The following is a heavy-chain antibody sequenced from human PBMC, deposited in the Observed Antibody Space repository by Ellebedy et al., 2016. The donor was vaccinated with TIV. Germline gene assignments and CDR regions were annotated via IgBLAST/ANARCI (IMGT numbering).Heavy chain of an antibody. CDR2: IGSSTS. CDR1: GFTFSDFG. V-gene: IGHV3-69-1*01. Sequence: GESLKISCSASGFTFSDFGMSWFRQAPGKGLEWVSSIGSSTSNYADSARGRFTISRDNAENSVYLQVNSLRVEDTAMYFCARAYEFCRTGSCYNYAFDVWGQGTMVTVSS. CDR3: ARAYEFCRTGSCYNYAFDV. J-gene: IGHJ3*01. D-gene: IGHD2-15*01.